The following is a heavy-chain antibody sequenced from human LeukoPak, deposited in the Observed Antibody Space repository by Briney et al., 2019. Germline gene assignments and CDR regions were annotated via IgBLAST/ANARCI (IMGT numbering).Heavy chain of an antibody. CDR2: INPNSGGT. J-gene: IGHJ3*02. D-gene: IGHD5-12*01. CDR3: VGRGWLRLPNAFDI. Sequence: ASVKVSCKASGYTFTGYYMHWVRQAPGQGLEWMGWINPNSGGTNYAQKFQGRVTMTRDTSISTAYMELSRLRSDDTAVYYCVGRGWLRLPNAFDIWGQGTMVTVSS. V-gene: IGHV1-2*02. CDR1: GYTFTGYY.